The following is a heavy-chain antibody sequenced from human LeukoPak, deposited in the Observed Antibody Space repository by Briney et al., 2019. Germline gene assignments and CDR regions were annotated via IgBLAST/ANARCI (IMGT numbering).Heavy chain of an antibody. J-gene: IGHJ3*02. CDR1: EFTFSDYS. D-gene: IGHD5-12*01. V-gene: IGHV3-11*04. CDR2: ISGRSSSI. Sequence: PGGSLRLSCAASEFTFSDYSMSWIRQAPGKGLEWVSYISGRSSSIYHADSVKGRFTISRDNAKNSLYLQMNSLRAEDTAVYYCAKWRTAHRGYDSEDAFDIWGQGTLVTVSS. CDR3: AKWRTAHRGYDSEDAFDI.